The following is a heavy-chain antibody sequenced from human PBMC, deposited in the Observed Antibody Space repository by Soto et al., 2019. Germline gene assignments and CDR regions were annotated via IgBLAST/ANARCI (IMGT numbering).Heavy chain of an antibody. J-gene: IGHJ4*02. V-gene: IGHV5-51*01. CDR2: IYPGDSDT. Sequence: PGESLKISCKASEYSFTNFWIGWVRQMPGKGLEWMGMIYPGDSDTRYSPSFKGQVTISADKSVSTAYLQWSNLKASDTAMYYCARGTMAYYFDYWGQGTLVTVSS. CDR1: EYSFTNFW. D-gene: IGHD1-7*01. CDR3: ARGTMAYYFDY.